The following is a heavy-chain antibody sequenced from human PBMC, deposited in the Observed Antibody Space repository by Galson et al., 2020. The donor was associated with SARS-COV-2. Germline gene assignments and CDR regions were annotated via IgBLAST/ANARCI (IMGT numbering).Heavy chain of an antibody. V-gene: IGHV6-1*01. CDR1: GDSVSSNSAA. J-gene: IGHJ6*03. CDR2: TYYRSRWYN. Sequence: SQTLSLTCAISGDSVSSNSAAWNWIRQSPSRGLEWLGRTYYRSRWYNDYAVSVKSRIIINPDTSENQFSLQLNSVTPEDTAVYYCARGSCSSLSCWPGYNYYYYMDVWGKGTTVTVSS. D-gene: IGHD2-2*01. CDR3: ARGSCSSLSCWPGYNYYYYMDV.